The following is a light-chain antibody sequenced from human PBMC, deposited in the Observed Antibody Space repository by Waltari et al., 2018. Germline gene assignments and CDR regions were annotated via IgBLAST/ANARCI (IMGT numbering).Light chain of an antibody. V-gene: IGLV2-11*01. CDR1: SSDVGGYNY. Sequence: QSALTQPRSVSESPGQSVTISCTGTSSDVGGYNYISWYQHNPGKAPKLIIYDVTKRPSGVPDRFSASKSGNTASLTISGLRAEDEADYYCSSYAGTYTGVFGGGTKLTVL. CDR3: SSYAGTYTGV. CDR2: DVT. J-gene: IGLJ3*02.